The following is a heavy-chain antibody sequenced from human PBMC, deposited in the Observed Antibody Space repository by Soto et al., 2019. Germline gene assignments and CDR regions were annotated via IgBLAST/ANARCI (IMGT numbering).Heavy chain of an antibody. CDR1: GGSISSYY. Sequence: PSETLSLTCTVSGGSISSYYWSWIRQPPGKGLEWIGYIYYSGSTNYNPSLKSRVTISVDTSKNQFSLKLSSVTAADTTVYYCARHEGSPCSWYDNWFYPWGQGTLVTVSS. CDR2: IYYSGST. CDR3: ARHEGSPCSWYDNWFYP. D-gene: IGHD6-13*01. J-gene: IGHJ5*02. V-gene: IGHV4-59*08.